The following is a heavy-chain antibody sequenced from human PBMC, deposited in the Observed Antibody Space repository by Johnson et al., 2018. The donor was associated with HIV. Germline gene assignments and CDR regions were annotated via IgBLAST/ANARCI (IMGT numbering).Heavy chain of an antibody. CDR2: ILFDGVYK. Sequence: QVQLVESGGGVVQPGRSQRLSCAASGFPFRDSAMHWVRQAPGKGMEWVAVILFDGVYKHYAESVKGRFTISKENSKNTLYIQMNSLRAEDTAVYYCAKVRSTCWYPALVIWGQGTMVTVSS. CDR3: AKVRSTCWYPALVI. CDR1: GFPFRDSA. J-gene: IGHJ3*02. V-gene: IGHV3-30-3*01. D-gene: IGHD6-19*01.